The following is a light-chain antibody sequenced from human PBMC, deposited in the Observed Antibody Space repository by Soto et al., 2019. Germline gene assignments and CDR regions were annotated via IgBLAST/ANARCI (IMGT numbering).Light chain of an antibody. CDR1: QSIGYW. Sequence: EIQGIESRCTLSPCVGFRIPLTCRASQSIGYWLAWYQQKPGKAPKLLIYRASTLKSGVPSRFSGSGSGTEFTLTISSLQPDDFATYYCQHYNSYSEAFGQGTKVDIK. CDR3: QHYNSYSEA. CDR2: RAS. J-gene: IGKJ1*01. V-gene: IGKV1-5*03.